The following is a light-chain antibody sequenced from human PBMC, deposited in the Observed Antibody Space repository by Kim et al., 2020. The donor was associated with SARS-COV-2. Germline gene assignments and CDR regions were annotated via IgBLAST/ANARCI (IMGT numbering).Light chain of an antibody. Sequence: SVGDRVTITCRARQSICSYLNWYQQKPGKDPKLLIYAASSLQSGVPSRFSGSGSGTDFTLTISSLQPEDCATYYCQQSYSTPPLTFGGGTKVDIK. CDR2: AAS. CDR3: QQSYSTPPLT. J-gene: IGKJ4*01. CDR1: QSICSY. V-gene: IGKV1-39*01.